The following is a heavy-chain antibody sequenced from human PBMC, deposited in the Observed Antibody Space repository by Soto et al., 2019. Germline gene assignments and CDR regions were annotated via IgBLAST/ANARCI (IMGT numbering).Heavy chain of an antibody. CDR1: GYTVTSYY. CDR3: ARDDYYDRSGPKP. V-gene: IGHV1-46*01. CDR2: INPSGGST. D-gene: IGHD3-22*01. J-gene: IGHJ4*02. Sequence: ASLKVSCMGSGYTVTSYYMHWVRQAPGQGLEWMGIINPSGGSTSYARKFQGRVTMTRDTSTSTVYMELSSLRSEDTAVYYCARDDYYDRSGPKPWGQGTLVTVSS.